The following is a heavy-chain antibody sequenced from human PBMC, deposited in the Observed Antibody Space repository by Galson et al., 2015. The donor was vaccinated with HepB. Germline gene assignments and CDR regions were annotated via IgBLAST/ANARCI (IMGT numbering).Heavy chain of an antibody. Sequence: SLRLSCAASGFTFSSYSMNWVRQAPGKGLEWVSSISSSSSYIYYADSVKGRFTISRDNAKNSLYLQMNSLRAEDTAVYYCARDSAAATAEYLQHWGQGTLVTVSS. D-gene: IGHD1-26*01. CDR3: ARDSAAATAEYLQH. J-gene: IGHJ1*01. V-gene: IGHV3-21*01. CDR2: ISSSSSYI. CDR1: GFTFSSYS.